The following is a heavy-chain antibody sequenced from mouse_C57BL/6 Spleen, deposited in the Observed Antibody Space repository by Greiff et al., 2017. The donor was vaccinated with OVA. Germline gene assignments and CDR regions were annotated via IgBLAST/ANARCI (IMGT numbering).Heavy chain of an antibody. CDR3: ARSVVARGYAMDY. Sequence: VQLQQPGAELVKPGASVKMSCKASGYTFTSYWITWVKQRPGQGLEWIGDLYPGSGSTNYNEKFKSKATLTVDTSSSTAYMQLSSLTSEDSAVYYCARSVVARGYAMDYWGQGTSVTVSS. CDR1: GYTFTSYW. D-gene: IGHD1-1*01. J-gene: IGHJ4*01. V-gene: IGHV1-55*01. CDR2: LYPGSGST.